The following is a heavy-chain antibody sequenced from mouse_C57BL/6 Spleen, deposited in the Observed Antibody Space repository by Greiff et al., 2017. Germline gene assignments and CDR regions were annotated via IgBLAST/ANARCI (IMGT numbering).Heavy chain of an antibody. CDR3: ARDYGSSYDY. J-gene: IGHJ2*01. CDR2: IDPSDNYT. D-gene: IGHD1-1*01. V-gene: IGHV1-50*01. Sequence: QVQLQQPGAELVKPGASVKLSCKASGYTFTSYWMQWVKQRPGQGLEWIGEIDPSDNYTNYNQKFKGKATLTVDTSSSTAYMQLSSLASEDSAVYYCARDYGSSYDYWGQGTTLTVSS. CDR1: GYTFTSYW.